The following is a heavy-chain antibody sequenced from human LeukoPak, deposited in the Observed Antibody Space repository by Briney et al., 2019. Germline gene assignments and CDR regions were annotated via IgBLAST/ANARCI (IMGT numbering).Heavy chain of an antibody. CDR1: GFTFSSYS. D-gene: IGHD1-20*01. CDR3: ARGPNWNDEDY. Sequence: GGSLRLSCAASGFTFSSYSMNWVRQAPGKGLEWVSSISSSSSYIYYADSVKGRSTISRDNAKNSLYLQMNSLRAEDTAVYYCARGPNWNDEDYWGQGTLVTVSS. J-gene: IGHJ4*02. CDR2: ISSSSSYI. V-gene: IGHV3-21*01.